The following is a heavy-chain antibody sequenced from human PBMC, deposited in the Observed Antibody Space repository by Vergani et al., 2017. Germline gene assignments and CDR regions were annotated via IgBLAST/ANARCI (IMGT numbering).Heavy chain of an antibody. CDR2: IYYSGST. Sequence: QVQLQESGPGLVKPSQTLSLTCTVSGGSISSGGYYWSWIRQHPGKGLEWIGYIYYSGSTYYNPSLKSRVTISVDTSKNQFSLKLSSVTAADTAGYYCAGDARRGYGDYGEVFDYWGQGTLVTVSS. V-gene: IGHV4-31*03. CDR1: GGSISSGGYY. J-gene: IGHJ4*02. CDR3: AGDARRGYGDYGEVFDY. D-gene: IGHD4-17*01.